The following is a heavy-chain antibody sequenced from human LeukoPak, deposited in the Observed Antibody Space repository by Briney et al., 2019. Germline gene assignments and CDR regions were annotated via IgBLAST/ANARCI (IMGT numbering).Heavy chain of an antibody. CDR2: IYYSGST. J-gene: IGHJ3*02. D-gene: IGHD6-13*01. Sequence: PSETLSLTCTVSGGSISSYHWSWIRQPPGKGLEWIGYIYYSGSTKYNPSLKSRVTTAADTSKNQFSLKLSSVTAADTAVYYCARDLVAAAPHNDAFDIWGQGTMVTVSS. V-gene: IGHV4-59*01. CDR3: ARDLVAAAPHNDAFDI. CDR1: GGSISSYH.